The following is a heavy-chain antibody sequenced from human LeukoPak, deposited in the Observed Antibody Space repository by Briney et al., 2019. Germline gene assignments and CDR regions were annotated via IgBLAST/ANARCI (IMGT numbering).Heavy chain of an antibody. CDR1: GYTLTSYG. CDR2: ISAYNGNT. V-gene: IGHV1-18*01. Sequence: GASVKVSCKASGYTLTSYGISWVRQAPGQGLEWMGWISAYNGNTNYAQKLQGRVTMTTDTSTSTAYMELRSLRSDDTAVYYCARGLDGVPAAMIYYGMDVWGQGTTVTVSS. D-gene: IGHD2-2*01. J-gene: IGHJ6*02. CDR3: ARGLDGVPAAMIYYGMDV.